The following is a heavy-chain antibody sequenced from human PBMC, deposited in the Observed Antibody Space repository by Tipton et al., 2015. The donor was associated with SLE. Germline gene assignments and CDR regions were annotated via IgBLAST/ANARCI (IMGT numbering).Heavy chain of an antibody. CDR1: GGSISSSSYY. CDR3: ARDRYSSGEEGFDY. Sequence: TLSLTCTVSGGSISSSSYYWSWIRQPAGKGLEWIGRIYTSGSTNYNPSLKSRVTMSVDTSKNQFSLKLSSVTAADTAVYYCARDRYSSGEEGFDYWGQGTLVTVSS. V-gene: IGHV4-61*02. D-gene: IGHD6-19*01. J-gene: IGHJ4*02. CDR2: IYTSGST.